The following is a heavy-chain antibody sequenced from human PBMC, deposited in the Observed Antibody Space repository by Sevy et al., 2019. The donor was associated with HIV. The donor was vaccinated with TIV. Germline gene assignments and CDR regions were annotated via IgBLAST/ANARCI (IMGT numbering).Heavy chain of an antibody. Sequence: GGSLRLSCAASGFTFSSYAMSWVRQAPGKGLEWVSAISGSGGSTYYADSVKGRFTISRDKSKNTLYLQMNSLRAEDTAVYYCAKDYSSSWYELDYWGQGTLVTVSA. CDR2: ISGSGGST. D-gene: IGHD6-13*01. CDR3: AKDYSSSWYELDY. V-gene: IGHV3-23*01. J-gene: IGHJ4*02. CDR1: GFTFSSYA.